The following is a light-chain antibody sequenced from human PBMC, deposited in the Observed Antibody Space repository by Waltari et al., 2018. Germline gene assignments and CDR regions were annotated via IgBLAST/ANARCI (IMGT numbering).Light chain of an antibody. J-gene: IGKJ5*01. CDR1: QSVSSY. CDR2: DAS. V-gene: IGKV3-11*01. CDR3: QQRSNWIT. Sequence: EIVLPQSPATLSLSPGERATLSCRASQSVSSYLAWYQQKPGQAPRLRIYDASNRATGIPARFGGSGSGTDFTLTISSLEPEDFALYYCQQRSNWITFGQGTRLEIK.